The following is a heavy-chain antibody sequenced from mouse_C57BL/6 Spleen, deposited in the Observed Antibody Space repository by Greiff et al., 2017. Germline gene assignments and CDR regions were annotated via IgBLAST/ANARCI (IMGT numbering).Heavy chain of an antibody. V-gene: IGHV1-72*01. J-gene: IGHJ3*01. CDR3: ARSETAQAGFAY. CDR2: IDHNSGGT. Sequence: QVQLQQPGAELVKPGASVKLSCKASGYTFPSYWMHWVKQRPGRGLEWMGRIDHNSGGTTYNEKFKSKATLTVDKPSSTAYLQLSSLTSEDSAVYYCARSETAQAGFAYWGQGTLVTVSA. CDR1: GYTFPSYW. D-gene: IGHD3-2*02.